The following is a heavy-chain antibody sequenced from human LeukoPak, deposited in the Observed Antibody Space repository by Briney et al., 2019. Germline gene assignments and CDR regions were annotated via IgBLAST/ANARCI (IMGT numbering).Heavy chain of an antibody. J-gene: IGHJ4*02. CDR1: GFTFSYYS. CDR3: ARDPPAGSLDY. D-gene: IGHD6-25*01. CDR2: ISSSSDTI. V-gene: IGHV3-48*01. Sequence: PGGSLRLSCAASGFTFSYYSMKSVRQAPGKGLEWISYISSSSDTIYYADSVKGRFTISRDNAKNSLYLQMSSLRAEDTAVYYCARDPPAGSLDYWGQGTLVTVSS.